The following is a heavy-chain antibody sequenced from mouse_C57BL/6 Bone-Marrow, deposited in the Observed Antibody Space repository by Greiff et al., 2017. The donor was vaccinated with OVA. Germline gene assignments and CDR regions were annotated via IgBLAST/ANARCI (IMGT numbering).Heavy chain of an antibody. Sequence: EVQVVESGGGLVKPRGSLKLSCAASGFTFSSYAMSWVRQTPEKRLEWVATISDGGSYTYYPDNVKGRFTISRDNAKNNLYLQMSHLKSEDTAMYYCARVWLRKNAMDYWGQGTSVTVSS. CDR1: GFTFSSYA. J-gene: IGHJ4*01. CDR3: ARVWLRKNAMDY. V-gene: IGHV5-4*01. CDR2: ISDGGSYT. D-gene: IGHD2-2*01.